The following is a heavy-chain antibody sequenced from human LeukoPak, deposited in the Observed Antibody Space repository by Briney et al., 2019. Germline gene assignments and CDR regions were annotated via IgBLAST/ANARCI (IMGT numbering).Heavy chain of an antibody. D-gene: IGHD2-2*01. J-gene: IGHJ4*02. V-gene: IGHV3-23*01. Sequence: GGSLRLSCAASGFNFSNYAMTWVRQAPGKGLEWVSGVTGGSSKTYNADSVKGRFTISRDNSKNMLYLEMNSLRVEDTATYYCAKDRSSTTSCSNYWGRGTLVTVSS. CDR2: VTGGSSKT. CDR3: AKDRSSTTSCSNY. CDR1: GFNFSNYA.